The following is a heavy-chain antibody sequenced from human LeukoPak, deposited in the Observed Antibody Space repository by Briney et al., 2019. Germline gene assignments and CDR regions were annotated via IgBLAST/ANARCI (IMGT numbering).Heavy chain of an antibody. V-gene: IGHV3-74*01. CDR1: GFTFSSYW. J-gene: IGHJ4*02. CDR3: ARGWLRSDFYFDY. Sequence: GGSLRLSCAASGFTFSSYWMHWVRQAPGKGLVWVSRISSDGSSTSSADSVKGRFTISRDNAKNTLYLQMNSLRAEDTAVHYCARGWLRSDFYFDYWGQGTLVTVSS. CDR2: ISSDGSST. D-gene: IGHD5-12*01.